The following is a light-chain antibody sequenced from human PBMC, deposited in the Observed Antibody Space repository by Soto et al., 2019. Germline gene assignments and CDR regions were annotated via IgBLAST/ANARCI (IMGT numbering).Light chain of an antibody. CDR3: CSYAGSSTPNWV. Sequence: QSALTQPASVSGSPGQSITLSCTGTSSDVGSYNLVSWYQQHPGKAPKLMIYEVSKRPSGVSNRFSGSKSGNTASLTISGLQAEDEADYYCCSYAGSSTPNWVFGGGTKVTVL. V-gene: IGLV2-23*02. CDR2: EVS. J-gene: IGLJ3*02. CDR1: SSDVGSYNL.